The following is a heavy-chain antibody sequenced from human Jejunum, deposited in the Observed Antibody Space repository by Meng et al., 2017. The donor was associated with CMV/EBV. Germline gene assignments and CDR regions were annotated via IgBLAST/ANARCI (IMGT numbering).Heavy chain of an antibody. Sequence: TSYDITGVRQAPGQGLEWMGWISPYNGNTKSSQNLQGRVTMTTDTFTSTAYMELRSLTSDDTAVYYCARGRTRFLEWLPSDWFDFWGQGTRVTVSS. J-gene: IGHJ3*01. V-gene: IGHV1-18*01. CDR2: ISPYNGNT. CDR1: TSYD. CDR3: ARGRTRFLEWLPSDWFDF. D-gene: IGHD3-3*01.